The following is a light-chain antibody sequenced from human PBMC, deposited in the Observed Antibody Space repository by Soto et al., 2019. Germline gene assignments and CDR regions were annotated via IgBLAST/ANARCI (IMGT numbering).Light chain of an antibody. Sequence: EIKMPQSPSSLSASVGDRVTITCRASHPININLVWFQQKPGKAPKSLIYAATNLQSGVPSRFSGSGGGTDFSLTISSLQPEDVATYYCQHYQRYPPSFGGGTKLEIK. J-gene: IGKJ4*01. CDR3: QHYQRYPPS. CDR1: HPININ. V-gene: IGKV1-16*01. CDR2: AAT.